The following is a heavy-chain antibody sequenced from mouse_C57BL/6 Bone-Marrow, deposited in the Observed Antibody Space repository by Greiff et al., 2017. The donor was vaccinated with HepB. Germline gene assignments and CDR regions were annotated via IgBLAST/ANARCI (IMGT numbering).Heavy chain of an antibody. CDR1: GYTFTSYW. J-gene: IGHJ4*01. D-gene: IGHD3-1*01. CDR3: ARSARGALYAMDY. V-gene: IGHV1-55*01. CDR2: IYPGSGST. Sequence: QVQLQHPGAELVKPGASVKMSCKASGYTFTSYWITWVKQRPGQGLEWIGDIYPGSGSTNYNEKFKGKATLTVDTSSSTAYMQLSSLTSEDSAVYYCARSARGALYAMDYWGQGTSVTVSS.